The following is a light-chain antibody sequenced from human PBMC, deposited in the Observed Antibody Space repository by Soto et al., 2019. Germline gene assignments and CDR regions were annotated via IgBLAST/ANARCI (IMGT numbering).Light chain of an antibody. CDR3: QQYGSSPPTWT. Sequence: DIVLTQSPATLSVAPGSIVTFSFSASQSVTNALAWYQQKPGQAPRLLIYGASIRATGIPDRFSGSGSGTDFTLTISRLEPEDFAVYYCQQYGSSPPTWTFGQGTKVDIK. CDR1: QSVTNA. J-gene: IGKJ1*01. V-gene: IGKV3-20*01. CDR2: GAS.